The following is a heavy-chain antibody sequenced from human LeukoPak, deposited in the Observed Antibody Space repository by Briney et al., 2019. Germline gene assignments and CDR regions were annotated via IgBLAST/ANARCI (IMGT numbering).Heavy chain of an antibody. CDR2: IIPIFGTA. CDR3: AQQYYDFWSGYSFSYYYMDV. Sequence: GASVKVSCKTSSYTFTSYGISWVRQAPGQGLEWMGGIIPIFGTANYAQKFQGRVTITADESTSTAYMELSSLRSEDTAVYYCAQQYYDFWSGYSFSYYYMDVWGKGTTVTVSS. D-gene: IGHD3-3*01. J-gene: IGHJ6*03. V-gene: IGHV1-69*13. CDR1: SYTFTSYG.